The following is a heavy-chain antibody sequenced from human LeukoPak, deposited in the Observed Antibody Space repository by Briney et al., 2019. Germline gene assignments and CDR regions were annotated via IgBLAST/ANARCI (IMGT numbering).Heavy chain of an antibody. CDR2: IIPIFGTA. D-gene: IGHD6-13*01. CDR3: ARGGIAAAGSFDY. CDR1: GGTFSSYA. J-gene: IGHJ4*02. Sequence: ASVKVSFKASGGTFSSYAINWVRQAPGQGLEWMGGIIPIFGTANYAQKFQGRVTITADESTSTAYMELSSLRSEGTAVYYCARGGIAAAGSFDYWGQGTLVTVSS. V-gene: IGHV1-69*13.